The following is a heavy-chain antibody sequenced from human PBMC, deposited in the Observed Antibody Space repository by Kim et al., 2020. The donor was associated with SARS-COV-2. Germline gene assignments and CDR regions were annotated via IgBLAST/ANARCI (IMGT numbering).Heavy chain of an antibody. Sequence: SRRSYADSVKGRFTISRDNAKNTLYLQMNSLRAEDTAVYYCARDPRSGTWGQGTLVTVSS. CDR2: SRR. CDR3: ARDPRSGT. V-gene: IGHV3-74*01. J-gene: IGHJ4*02. D-gene: IGHD6-13*01.